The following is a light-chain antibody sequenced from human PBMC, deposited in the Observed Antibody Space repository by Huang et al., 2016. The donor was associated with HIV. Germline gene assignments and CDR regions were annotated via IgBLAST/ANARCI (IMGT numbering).Light chain of an antibody. V-gene: IGKV1-39*01. CDR1: QSVSGF. Sequence: DIQMTQSPSSLSASAGDRVTITCRASQSVSGFLNWYQQKPGKAPKLLIYAASSLQSGVPSRFGGSGSGTDFTLTISSLQPEDFASYYCQQGYSVPWTFGQGTRVEIK. J-gene: IGKJ1*01. CDR2: AAS. CDR3: QQGYSVPWT.